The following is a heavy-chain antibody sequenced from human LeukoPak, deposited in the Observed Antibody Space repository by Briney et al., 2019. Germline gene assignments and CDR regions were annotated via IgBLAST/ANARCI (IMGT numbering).Heavy chain of an antibody. V-gene: IGHV3-23*01. CDR3: AKNKPAPDY. J-gene: IGHJ4*02. Sequence: ETLSLTCTVSGGSISSSSYYWGWIRQPPGKGLEWVSAISGSGGSTYYADFVKGRFTISRDNSKNTLYLQMNSLRAEDTAVYYCAKNKPAPDYWGQGTLVTVSS. CDR2: ISGSGGST. CDR1: GGSISSSSYY.